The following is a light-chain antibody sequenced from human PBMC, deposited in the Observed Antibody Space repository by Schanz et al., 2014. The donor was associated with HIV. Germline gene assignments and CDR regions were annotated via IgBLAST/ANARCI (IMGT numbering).Light chain of an antibody. J-gene: IGKJ2*02. Sequence: EVVLTQSPATLSVSPGERASLSCRASQSIGNSLAWYQQRPGQSPRLLIYDASTRATGIPARFSGSGSGTEFTLTINSLEPEDFAVYYCQQYGNSPRTFGQGTKLEIK. CDR3: QQYGNSPRT. CDR2: DAS. CDR1: QSIGNS. V-gene: IGKV3-15*01.